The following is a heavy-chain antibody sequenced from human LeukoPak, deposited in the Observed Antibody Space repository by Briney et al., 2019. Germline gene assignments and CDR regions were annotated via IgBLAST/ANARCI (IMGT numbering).Heavy chain of an antibody. CDR2: INPNSGGT. CDR3: ARDLSLAVPVQSY. V-gene: IGHV1-2*02. J-gene: IGHJ4*02. D-gene: IGHD6-19*01. Sequence: ASVKVSCKAFGYSFTDYFMHWVRQAPGQGLEWMGWINPNSGGTNYAQKFQERVTMTGDTSISTDYMELSRLRSDDTAVYYCARDLSLAVPVQSYWGQGTLVTVSS. CDR1: GYSFTDYF.